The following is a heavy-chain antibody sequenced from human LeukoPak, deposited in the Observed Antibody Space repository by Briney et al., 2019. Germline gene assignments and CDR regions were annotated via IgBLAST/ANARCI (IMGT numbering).Heavy chain of an antibody. CDR2: INPNSDDT. D-gene: IGHD4-17*01. CDR3: ARARRTRNIYGDYVFLFDY. Sequence: ASVKVSCKASGYTFSDYHMHWVRQAPGQGPEWMGWINPNSDDTKYAQKFRGRVTMTRDTSITTAYMDLYRLTSDDTALYYCARARRTRNIYGDYVFLFDYWGQGTLVTVSS. CDR1: GYTFSDYH. J-gene: IGHJ4*02. V-gene: IGHV1-2*02.